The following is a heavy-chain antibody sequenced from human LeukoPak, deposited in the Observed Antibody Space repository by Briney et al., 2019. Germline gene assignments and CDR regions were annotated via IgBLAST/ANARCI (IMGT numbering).Heavy chain of an antibody. Sequence: PGGSLRLSCEASGFTFSSYAMSWVRQAPGKGLEWVSAISGSGGSTYYADSVKGRFTISRDNSKNTLYLQMNSLRAEDTAVYYCAKDRRLDYGDGQYDYWGQGTLVTVPS. CDR3: AKDRRLDYGDGQYDY. CDR1: GFTFSSYA. D-gene: IGHD4-17*01. CDR2: ISGSGGST. J-gene: IGHJ4*02. V-gene: IGHV3-23*01.